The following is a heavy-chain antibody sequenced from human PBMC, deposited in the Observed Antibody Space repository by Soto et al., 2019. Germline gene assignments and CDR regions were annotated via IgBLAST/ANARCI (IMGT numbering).Heavy chain of an antibody. D-gene: IGHD3-22*01. J-gene: IGHJ3*02. CDR2: IKSKTDGGTT. V-gene: IGHV3-15*01. CDR1: GFTFSNAW. Sequence: VGSLRLSCAASGFTFSNAWMSWVRQAPGKGLEWVGRIKSKTDGGTTDYAAPVKGRFTISRDDSKNTLYLQMNSLKTEDTAVYYCTTQIVVVIPDAFDIWGQGTMVTVSS. CDR3: TTQIVVVIPDAFDI.